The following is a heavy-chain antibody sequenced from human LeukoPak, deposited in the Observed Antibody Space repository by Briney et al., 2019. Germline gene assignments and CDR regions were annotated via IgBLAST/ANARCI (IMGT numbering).Heavy chain of an antibody. CDR1: GYTFTNYY. V-gene: IGHV1-46*01. D-gene: IGHD6-13*01. J-gene: IGHJ6*03. CDR3: ARAEGSSSWYLHYYYYMDV. Sequence: ASVKVSCKASGYTFTNYYIHWVRQAPGQGLECMGIINPSGGSTSYAQKFQGRVTMTRDTSISTAYMELSRLRSEDTAVYYCARAEGSSSWYLHYYYYMDVWGKGTTVTISS. CDR2: INPSGGST.